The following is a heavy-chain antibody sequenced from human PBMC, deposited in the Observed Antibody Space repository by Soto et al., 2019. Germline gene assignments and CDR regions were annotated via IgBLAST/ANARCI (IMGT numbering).Heavy chain of an antibody. J-gene: IGHJ4*02. V-gene: IGHV3-23*01. D-gene: IGHD3-9*01. CDR3: ARADLYYDILTGPFDY. CDR2: ISGSGGST. Sequence: GGSLRLSCAASGFTFSSYAMSWVRQAPGKGLEWVSAISGSGGSTYYADSVKGRFTISRENAKNSLYLQMNSLRAGDTAVYYCARADLYYDILTGPFDYWGQGTLVTVSS. CDR1: GFTFSSYA.